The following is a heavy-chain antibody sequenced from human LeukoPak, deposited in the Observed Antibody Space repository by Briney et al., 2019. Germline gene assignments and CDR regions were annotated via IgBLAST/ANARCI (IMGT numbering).Heavy chain of an antibody. CDR2: INPNSGGT. J-gene: IGHJ6*02. CDR3: ARVSVTTHYYYGMDV. D-gene: IGHD4-17*01. CDR1: GYTFTGYY. Sequence: ASVKVSCKASGYTFTGYYMHWVRQAPGQGLEWMGWINPNSGGTNYAQKFQGRVTMTRDTSISTAYMELSRLRSDDTAVYYCARVSVTTHYYYGMDVWGQGTTVTVSS. V-gene: IGHV1-2*02.